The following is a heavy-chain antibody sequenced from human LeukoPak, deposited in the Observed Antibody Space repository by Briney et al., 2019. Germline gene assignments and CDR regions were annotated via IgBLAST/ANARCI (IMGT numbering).Heavy chain of an antibody. V-gene: IGHV4-34*01. CDR2: IDHSGRT. CDR3: ARVPPPGATAYGAVDY. D-gene: IGHD3-16*01. Sequence: SETLSLTCAVYGGSFSGYYWSWIRQSPGKGLEWIGEIDHSGRTNYNPSLKSRLTMSVGTSKNQFSLKLTSVTAADTAVYYCARVPPPGATAYGAVDYWGQGTLVTVSS. J-gene: IGHJ4*02. CDR1: GGSFSGYY.